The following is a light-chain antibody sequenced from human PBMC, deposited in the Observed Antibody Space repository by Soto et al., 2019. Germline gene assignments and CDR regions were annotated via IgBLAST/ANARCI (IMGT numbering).Light chain of an antibody. CDR3: QQRSNWPPLT. J-gene: IGKJ4*01. CDR1: QSVSSSR. Sequence: DIVLTQSPATLSLYPGERATLSCGASQSVSSSRLAWYQQKPALAPRLLIYDASNRATGIPARFSGSGSGTDFTLTISSLEPEDFAVYYCQQRSNWPPLTFGGGTKVDIK. CDR2: DAS. V-gene: IGKV3-11*01.